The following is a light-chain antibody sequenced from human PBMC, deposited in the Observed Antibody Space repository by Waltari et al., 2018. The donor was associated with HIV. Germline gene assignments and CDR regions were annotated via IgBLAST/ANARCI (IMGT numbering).Light chain of an antibody. CDR1: SSDVGGYNY. CDR2: EVT. V-gene: IGLV2-8*01. J-gene: IGLJ2*01. Sequence: QSALTQPPSASGSPGQSVTISFTGTSSDVGGYNYVSWYQQHPGKAPKLMIYEVTKRPSGVPDRFSGSKSGNTASLTVSGLQAEDEADYYCSSYAGSSNLRVFGGGTKLTVL. CDR3: SSYAGSSNLRV.